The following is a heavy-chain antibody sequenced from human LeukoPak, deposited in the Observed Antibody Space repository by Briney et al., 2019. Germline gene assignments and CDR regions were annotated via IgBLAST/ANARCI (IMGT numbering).Heavy chain of an antibody. CDR1: GFTVSSNY. CDR2: IYSGGST. CDR3: ARDPKSYYDSSGYYLYYYGMDV. Sequence: GGSLRLSCAASGFTVSSNYMSWVRQAPGKGLEWVSVIYSGGSTHYADSVKGRFTISRDNSKNRVYLQMNSLRAEDTAVYYCARDPKSYYDSSGYYLYYYGMDVWGQGTTVTVSS. D-gene: IGHD3-22*01. J-gene: IGHJ6*02. V-gene: IGHV3-66*01.